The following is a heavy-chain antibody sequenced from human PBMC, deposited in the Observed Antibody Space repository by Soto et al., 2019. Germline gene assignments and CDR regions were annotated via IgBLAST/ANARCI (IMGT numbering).Heavy chain of an antibody. CDR1: GDSVTSDTYY. Sequence: SETLSLTCSVSGDSVTSDTYYWGWIRQPPGRGLEWIVYFFYSENTYYNPSLKSRVTISVDSSKNHFSLNLTSVTAADSAIYYCVRGRGYSTGYFDYWGQGSQVTVSS. CDR3: VRGRGYSTGYFDY. J-gene: IGHJ4*02. CDR2: FFYSENT. V-gene: IGHV4-39*02. D-gene: IGHD3-3*01.